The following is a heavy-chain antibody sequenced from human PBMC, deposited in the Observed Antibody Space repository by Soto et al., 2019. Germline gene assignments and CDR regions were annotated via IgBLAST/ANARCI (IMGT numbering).Heavy chain of an antibody. D-gene: IGHD3-10*01. J-gene: IGHJ4*02. CDR3: ARDGVAPGLYFDH. Sequence: PGRSLRLSCAASGFTFSDYWMNWVRQAPGKGLEWVASIKYDGAEKTYVDSVKGRFTISRDNPKNSVYLQMASLRAEDTAVYYCARDGVAPGLYFDHWGQGTPVTVSS. V-gene: IGHV3-7*05. CDR2: IKYDGAEK. CDR1: GFTFSDYW.